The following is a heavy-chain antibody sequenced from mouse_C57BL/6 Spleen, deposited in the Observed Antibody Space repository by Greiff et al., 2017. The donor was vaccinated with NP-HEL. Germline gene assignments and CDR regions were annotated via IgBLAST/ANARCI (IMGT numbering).Heavy chain of an antibody. V-gene: IGHV6-6*01. CDR3: TRRIYYGYDEGFAY. J-gene: IGHJ3*01. CDR1: GFTFSDAW. CDR2: IRNKANNHAT. D-gene: IGHD2-2*01. Sequence: EVKLVESGGGLVQPGGSMKLSCAASGFTFSDAWMDWVRQSPEKGLEWVAEIRNKANNHATYYAESVKGRFTISRDDSKSSVYMQMNSLRAEDTGIYYCTRRIYYGYDEGFAYWGQGTLVTVSA.